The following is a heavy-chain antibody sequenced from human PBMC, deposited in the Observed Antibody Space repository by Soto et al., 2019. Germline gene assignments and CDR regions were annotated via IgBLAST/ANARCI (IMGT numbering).Heavy chain of an antibody. CDR1: GFTFSSYA. D-gene: IGHD7-27*01. V-gene: IGHV3-64*01. CDR3: ARVSGLGQAAFDI. Sequence: GGSLRLSCAASGFTFSSYAMSWVRQAAGKGLEYVSAISYKGDTTYYANSVKGRFTISRDNSKNTLYLQMGSLRAEDMAVYYCARVSGLGQAAFDIWGQGTMVT. J-gene: IGHJ3*02. CDR2: ISYKGDTT.